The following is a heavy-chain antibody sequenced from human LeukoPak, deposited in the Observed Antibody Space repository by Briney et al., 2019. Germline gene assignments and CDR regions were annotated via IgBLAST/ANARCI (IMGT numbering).Heavy chain of an antibody. D-gene: IGHD3-10*01. V-gene: IGHV2-5*02. CDR1: GFSLSTSGVG. J-gene: IGHJ4*02. CDR2: IYWDDDK. Sequence: SGPTLVNPTQTLTLTCTFSGFSLSTSGVGVGWIRQPPGKALEWLALIYWDDDKRYSPSLKGRLTITKDTSKNQVVLTMTNMDPVDTATYYCAHYGSGSYYNVPPLSSYYFDYWGQGTLVTVSS. CDR3: AHYGSGSYYNVPPLSSYYFDY.